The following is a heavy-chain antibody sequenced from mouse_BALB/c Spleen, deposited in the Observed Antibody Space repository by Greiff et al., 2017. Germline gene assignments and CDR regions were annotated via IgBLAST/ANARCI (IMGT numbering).Heavy chain of an antibody. CDR2: ISYDGSN. V-gene: IGHV3-6*02. D-gene: IGHD2-14*01. CDR3: ARDEGTLY. J-gene: IGHJ3*01. CDR1: GYSITSGYY. Sequence: VQLQQSGPGLVKPSQSLSLTCSVTGYSITSGYYWNWIRQFPGNKLEWMGYISYDGSNNYNPSLKNRISITRDTSKNQFFLKLNSVTTEDTATYYCARDEGTLYWGQGTLVTVSA.